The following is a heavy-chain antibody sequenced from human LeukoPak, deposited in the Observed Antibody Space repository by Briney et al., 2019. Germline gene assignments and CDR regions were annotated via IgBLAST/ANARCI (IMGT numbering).Heavy chain of an antibody. V-gene: IGHV4-59*01. Sequence: PSETLSLTCTVSGGSISSYYWSWIRQPPGKGLEWIGYIYYSGSTNYNPSLKSRVTISVDTSKNQFSLKLSSVTAADTAVYYCARVPRYSSGWRYGMDVWGQGTTVTVSS. CDR3: ARVPRYSSGWRYGMDV. D-gene: IGHD6-19*01. CDR1: GGSISSYY. J-gene: IGHJ6*02. CDR2: IYYSGST.